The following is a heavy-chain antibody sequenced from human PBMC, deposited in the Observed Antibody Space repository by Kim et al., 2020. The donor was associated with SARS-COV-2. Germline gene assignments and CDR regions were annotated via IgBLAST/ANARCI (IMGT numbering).Heavy chain of an antibody. V-gene: IGHV4-39*01. D-gene: IGHD6-19*01. CDR1: GGSISSSSYY. CDR3: ARYAIPWPMIAVAGTGTEYFQH. J-gene: IGHJ1*01. Sequence: SETLSLTCTVSGGSISSSSYYWGWIRQPPGKGLEWIGSIYYSGSTYYNPSLKSRVTISVDTSKNQFSLKLSSVTAADTAVYYCARYAIPWPMIAVAGTGTEYFQHWGQGTLVTVSS. CDR2: IYYSGST.